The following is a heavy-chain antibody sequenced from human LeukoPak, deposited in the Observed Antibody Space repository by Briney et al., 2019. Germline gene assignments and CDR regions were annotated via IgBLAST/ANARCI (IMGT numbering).Heavy chain of an antibody. D-gene: IGHD2-2*01. CDR2: INPSGGST. V-gene: IGHV1-46*01. CDR3: ARVVEVPAGMIVDDAFDI. CDR1: GYTFTSYY. Sequence: VASVKVSCKASGYTFTSYYMHWVRQAPGQGLEWMGIINPSGGSTSYAQKFQGRVTMTRDTSISTAYMELSRLRSDDTAVYYCARVVEVPAGMIVDDAFDIWGQGTLVTVSS. J-gene: IGHJ3*02.